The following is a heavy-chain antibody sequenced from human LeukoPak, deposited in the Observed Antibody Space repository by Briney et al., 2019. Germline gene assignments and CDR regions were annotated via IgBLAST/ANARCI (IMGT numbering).Heavy chain of an antibody. CDR1: GGTFSSYA. J-gene: IGHJ4*02. D-gene: IGHD6-19*01. CDR3: ARGSGWYPFDY. CDR2: IIPIFGTA. Sequence: ASVKVSCKASGGTFSSYAISWVRQVPGQGLEWMGRIIPIFGTANYAQKFQGRVTITTDESTSTAYMELSSLRSEDTAVYYCARGSGWYPFDYWGQGTLVTVSS. V-gene: IGHV1-69*05.